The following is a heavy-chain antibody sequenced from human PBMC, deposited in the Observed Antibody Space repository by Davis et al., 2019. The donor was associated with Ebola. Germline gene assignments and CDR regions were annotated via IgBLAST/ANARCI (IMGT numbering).Heavy chain of an antibody. Sequence: ASVKVSCKASGYTFTSYAMHWVRQAPGQGLEWMGWINPNSGGTNYAQKFQGRVTMTRDTSISTAYMELSRLRSDDTAVYYCARESRVAYVEDYYYYMDVWGKGTTVTVSS. D-gene: IGHD2-15*01. CDR2: INPNSGGT. V-gene: IGHV1-2*02. CDR3: ARESRVAYVEDYYYYMDV. CDR1: GYTFTSYA. J-gene: IGHJ6*03.